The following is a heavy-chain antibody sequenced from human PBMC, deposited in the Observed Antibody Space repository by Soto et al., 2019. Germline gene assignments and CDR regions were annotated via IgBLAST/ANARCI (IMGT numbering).Heavy chain of an antibody. CDR1: GFTFSSYS. CDR2: ISSSSSYI. J-gene: IGHJ4*02. CDR3: ARDPRSYGYSYGYSDY. V-gene: IGHV3-21*01. D-gene: IGHD5-18*01. Sequence: VGSLRLSCAASGFTFSSYSMNWVRQAPGKGLEWVSSISSSSSYIYYADSVKGRFTISRDNAKNSLYLQMNSLRAEDTAVYYCARDPRSYGYSYGYSDYWGQGTLVTVSS.